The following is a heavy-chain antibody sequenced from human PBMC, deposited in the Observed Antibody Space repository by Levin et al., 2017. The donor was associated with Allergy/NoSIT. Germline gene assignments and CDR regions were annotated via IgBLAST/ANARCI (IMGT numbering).Heavy chain of an antibody. CDR3: TKGRIHLSPYCGMDV. CDR2: ISWDSGYI. D-gene: IGHD1-14*01. CDR1: GFTYDDYA. Sequence: PGGSLRLSCVASGFTYDDYAMHWVRQTPGKGLEWVSGISWDSGYIAYAGSVKGRFPISRDNAKNFLYLEMNGLRPDDTALQYCTKGRIHLSPYCGMDVWGQGTTVTVSS. V-gene: IGHV3-9*01. J-gene: IGHJ6*02.